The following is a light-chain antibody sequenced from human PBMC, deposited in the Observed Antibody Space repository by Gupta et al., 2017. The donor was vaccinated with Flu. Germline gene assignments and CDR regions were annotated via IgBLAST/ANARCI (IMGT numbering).Light chain of an antibody. V-gene: IGLV8-61*01. J-gene: IGLJ2*01. CDR1: SGSVSPDLY. CDR3: VLVVGRGTWL. CDR2: HTN. Sequence: QTVVTQEPSFSVSPGGTVTLTCGLTSGSVSPDLYPSWYQQTPGRPPRTPLYHTNTRPSGVPDRFAGSIVGNTAALTITVAQEDEECDYYGVLVVGRGTWLFGGGTRLTVL.